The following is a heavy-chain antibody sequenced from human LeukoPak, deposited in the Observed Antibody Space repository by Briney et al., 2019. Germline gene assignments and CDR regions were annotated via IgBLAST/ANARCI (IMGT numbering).Heavy chain of an antibody. J-gene: IGHJ4*02. Sequence: SQTLSLTCTVSGASISSGDSYWSWLRQPPGTGLEWIGYIYYSGSTYYNPSLKSRVTISVDTSKNQFSLKLSSVTAADTGVYYCGRYTATTVTVDYWGQGTLVTVSA. D-gene: IGHD4-17*01. V-gene: IGHV4-30-4*01. CDR3: GRYTATTVTVDY. CDR2: IYYSGST. CDR1: GASISSGDSY.